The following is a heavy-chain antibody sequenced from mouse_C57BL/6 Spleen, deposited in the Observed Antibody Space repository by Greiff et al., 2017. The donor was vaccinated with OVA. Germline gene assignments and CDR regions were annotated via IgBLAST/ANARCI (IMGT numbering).Heavy chain of an antibody. D-gene: IGHD1-1*01. Sequence: VQLQQPGAELVKPGASVKLSCKASGYTFTSYWMHWVKQRPGRGLEWIGRIDPNSGGTKYNEKFKSKATLTVDKPYSTHYMQLSSLTSEDSAVYYCARDYGSSYDWYFDVWGTGTTVTVSS. CDR1: GYTFTSYW. J-gene: IGHJ1*03. V-gene: IGHV1-72*01. CDR2: IDPNSGGT. CDR3: ARDYGSSYDWYFDV.